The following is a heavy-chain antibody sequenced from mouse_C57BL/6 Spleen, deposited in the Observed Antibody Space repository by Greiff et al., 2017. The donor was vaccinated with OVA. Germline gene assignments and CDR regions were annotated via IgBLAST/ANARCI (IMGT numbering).Heavy chain of an antibody. Sequence: DVKLVESGGGLVQPKGSLKLSCAASGFTFNTYAMHWVRQAPGKGLEWVARIRSKSSNYATYYADSVKDRFTISRDDSKSMLYLQMNNLKPEDTAMYYCVRDRGLSGYYAMDYWGQGTSVTVSS. CDR1: GFTFNTYA. CDR2: IRSKSSNYAT. V-gene: IGHV10-3*01. CDR3: VRDRGLSGYYAMDY. J-gene: IGHJ4*01.